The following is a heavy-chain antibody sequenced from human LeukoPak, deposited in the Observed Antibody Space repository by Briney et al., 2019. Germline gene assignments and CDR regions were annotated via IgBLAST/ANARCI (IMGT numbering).Heavy chain of an antibody. D-gene: IGHD2-2*02. Sequence: PSETLSLTCAVYGGSFSGYYWSWIRQPPGKGLEWIGEINHSGSTNYNPSFKSRVTISVDTSKNQFSLKLSSVTAADTAVYYCARESPYIVVVPAAIPYYYYYMDVWGKGTTVTVSS. CDR1: GGSFSGYY. V-gene: IGHV4-34*01. J-gene: IGHJ6*03. CDR3: ARESPYIVVVPAAIPYYYYYMDV. CDR2: INHSGST.